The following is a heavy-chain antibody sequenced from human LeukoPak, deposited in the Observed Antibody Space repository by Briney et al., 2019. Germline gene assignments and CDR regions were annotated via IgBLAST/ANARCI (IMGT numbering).Heavy chain of an antibody. CDR2: ISGSGGST. D-gene: IGHD3-22*01. CDR3: AKGSTMIVVVPDY. J-gene: IGHJ4*02. V-gene: IGHV3-23*01. Sequence: GGSLRLSCAASGFTFSGYAMSWVRQAPGKGLEWVSAISGSGGSTYYADSVKGRFTISRDNSKNTLYLQMNSLRAEDTAVYYCAKGSTMIVVVPDYWGQGTLVTVSS. CDR1: GFTFSGYA.